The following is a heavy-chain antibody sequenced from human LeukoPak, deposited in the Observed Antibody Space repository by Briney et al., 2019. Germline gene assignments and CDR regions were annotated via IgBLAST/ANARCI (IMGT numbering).Heavy chain of an antibody. CDR1: GFTFSSYW. CDR3: VSIPGD. CDR2: TNSDGSST. J-gene: IGHJ4*02. Sequence: GGSLRLSCAASGFTFSSYWMHWVRQAPGKGLVWVSRTNSDGSSTSYADSVKGRFTISRDNAKNTLYLQTNTLRAEDTAVYYCVSIPGDWGQGILVTVSS. V-gene: IGHV3-74*01. D-gene: IGHD7-27*01.